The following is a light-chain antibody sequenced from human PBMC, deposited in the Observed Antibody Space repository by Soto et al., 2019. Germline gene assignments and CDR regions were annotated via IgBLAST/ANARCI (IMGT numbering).Light chain of an antibody. CDR2: GIS. CDR1: QSVTNRY. CDR3: QQYSSLPHT. J-gene: IGKJ2*01. Sequence: ESVLTQSPCTLSLSPGERATLSCSASQSVTNRYFAWYQQRPAQAPRLLIYGISNRATGIPDRFSGSGSGTDFTLTISRLEPEDFVVYYCQQYSSLPHTFGQGTKLEVK. V-gene: IGKV3-20*01.